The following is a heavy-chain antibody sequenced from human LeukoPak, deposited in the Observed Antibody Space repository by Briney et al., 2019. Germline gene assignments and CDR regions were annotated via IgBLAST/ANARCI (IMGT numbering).Heavy chain of an antibody. CDR3: ARTRAARPSPFDY. V-gene: IGHV4-34*01. D-gene: IGHD6-6*01. CDR1: GGSFSGYY. Sequence: SETLSLTCAVYGGSFSGYYWSWIRQPPGKGLEWIGEINHSGSTNYNPSLKSRVTISVDTSKNQFSLKLSSVTAADTAVYYCARTRAARPSPFDYWGQGTLVTVSS. CDR2: INHSGST. J-gene: IGHJ4*02.